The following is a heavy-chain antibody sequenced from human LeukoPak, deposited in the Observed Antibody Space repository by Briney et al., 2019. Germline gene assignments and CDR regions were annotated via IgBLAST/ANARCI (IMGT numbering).Heavy chain of an antibody. CDR2: IYYSGST. CDR1: GGSISSGGFY. V-gene: IGHV4-30-4*01. J-gene: IGHJ4*02. D-gene: IGHD3-10*01. Sequence: SETLSLTCTVSGGSISSGGFYWTWIRQPPGKGVEWIGYIYYSGSTYYNPSLKSRVTISVDTSKNQVSLKLSSVTAADTAVYYCARGPLLAPFDYWGQGTLVTVSS. CDR3: ARGPLLAPFDY.